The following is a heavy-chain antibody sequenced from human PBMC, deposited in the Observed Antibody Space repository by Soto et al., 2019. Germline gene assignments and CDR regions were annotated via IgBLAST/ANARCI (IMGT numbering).Heavy chain of an antibody. D-gene: IGHD2-15*01. J-gene: IGHJ1*01. V-gene: IGHV4-30-4*01. Sequence: QVQLQESGPGLVKPSQTLSLTCTVSGGSISSGDYYWSWIRQPPGKGLEWIGYIYYSGSTYYNPSLKSRVTISVDTSKNQFSLKLSSVTAADTAVYYCARVTYCRGGSCYYFQHWGQGTLVTVSS. CDR1: GGSISSGDYY. CDR2: IYYSGST. CDR3: ARVTYCRGGSCYYFQH.